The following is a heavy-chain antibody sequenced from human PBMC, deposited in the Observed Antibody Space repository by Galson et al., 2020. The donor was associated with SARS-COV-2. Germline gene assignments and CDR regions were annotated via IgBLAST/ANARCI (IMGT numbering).Heavy chain of an antibody. D-gene: IGHD3-10*01. CDR2: IYPGDSAT. J-gene: IGHJ4*02. CDR1: GYSFISYW. CDR3: ARGLTSESFYPYFDY. Sequence: KVSCKGSGYSFISYWIGWVRQMPGKGLEWMGIIYPGDSATRYSPSFQGQVTISADRSISTAYLQWSSLKASDTAMYYCARGLTSESFYPYFDYWGQGTLVTVSS. V-gene: IGHV5-51*01.